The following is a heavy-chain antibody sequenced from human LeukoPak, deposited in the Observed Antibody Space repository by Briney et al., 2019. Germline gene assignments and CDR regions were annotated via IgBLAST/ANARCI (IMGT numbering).Heavy chain of an antibody. J-gene: IGHJ4*02. CDR2: ISYDGSNK. CDR1: GFTFSSYG. V-gene: IGHV3-30*18. CDR3: AKDLLHYYDSSGYYWAPDY. Sequence: AGGSLRLSCAASGFTFSSYGMHWVRQAPGKGLEWVAVISYDGSNKYYADSVKGRFTISRDNSKNTLYLQMNSLRAEDTAVYYCAKDLLHYYDSSGYYWAPDYWGQGTLVTVSS. D-gene: IGHD3-22*01.